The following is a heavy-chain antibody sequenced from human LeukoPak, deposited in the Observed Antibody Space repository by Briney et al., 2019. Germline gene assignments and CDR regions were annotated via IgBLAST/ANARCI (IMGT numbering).Heavy chain of an antibody. CDR2: INSDGSSR. D-gene: IGHD7-27*01. J-gene: IGHJ4*02. CDR1: GFTFSRYW. V-gene: IGHV3-74*01. Sequence: GGSLRLSCAASGFTFSRYWMHWVRQAPGKGLVWVSRINSDGSSRSYADSVKGRFTISRDNAKNTLDLQMNSLRAEDTAVYYCAKYYNWGFATLDYWGQGTLVTVSS. CDR3: AKYYNWGFATLDY.